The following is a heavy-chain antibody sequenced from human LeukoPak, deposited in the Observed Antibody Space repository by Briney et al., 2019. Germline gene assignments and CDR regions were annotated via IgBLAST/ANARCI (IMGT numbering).Heavy chain of an antibody. CDR2: ISYDGSNK. V-gene: IGHV3-30*04. CDR1: GFTFSSYA. J-gene: IGHJ5*02. D-gene: IGHD2-8*01. Sequence: GRSLRLSCAASGFTFSSYAMHWVRQAPGKGLGWVAVISYDGSNKYYADSVKGRFTISRDNSKNTLYLRMNSLRAEDTAVYYCARLDIVLIGGPDLWGQGTLVTVSS. CDR3: ARLDIVLIGGPDL.